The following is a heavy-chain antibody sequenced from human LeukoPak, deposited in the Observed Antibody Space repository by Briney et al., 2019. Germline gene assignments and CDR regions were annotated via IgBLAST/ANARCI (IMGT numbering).Heavy chain of an antibody. Sequence: PSETLSLTCTVSGGSISSYYWSWIRRPAGKGLEWIGRIYTSGSTNYNPSLKSRVTMSVDTSKNQFSLKLSSVTAADTAVYYCARDPSSRSSSWPYWGQGTLVTVSS. CDR1: GGSISSYY. CDR3: ARDPSSRSSSWPY. D-gene: IGHD6-13*01. J-gene: IGHJ4*02. CDR2: IYTSGST. V-gene: IGHV4-4*07.